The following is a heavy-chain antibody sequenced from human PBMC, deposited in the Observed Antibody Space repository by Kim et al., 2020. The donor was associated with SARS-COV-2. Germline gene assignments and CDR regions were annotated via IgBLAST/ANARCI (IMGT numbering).Heavy chain of an antibody. CDR1: GGSISSSSYY. CDR2: IYTSGST. CDR3: ARHSTSRAEDGGCFDS. Sequence: SETLSLTCTVSGGSISSSSYYWGWIRQPPGKGLEWIGSIYTSGSTYYNPSLKSRVTISVDTSKNQFSLKLSSVTAADTAVYYCARHSTSRAEDGGCFDSWGQGTLVTVSS. D-gene: IGHD2-15*01. J-gene: IGHJ5*01. V-gene: IGHV4-39*01.